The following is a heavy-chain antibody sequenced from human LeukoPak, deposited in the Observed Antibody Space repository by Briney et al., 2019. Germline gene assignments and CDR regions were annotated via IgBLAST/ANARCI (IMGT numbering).Heavy chain of an antibody. CDR3: ARLSGRRFDFWSGSKYNWFDP. D-gene: IGHD3-3*01. CDR2: IYYSGST. V-gene: IGHV4-59*08. CDR1: GGSISSYY. J-gene: IGHJ5*02. Sequence: PSETLSLTCTVSGGSISSYYWSWIRQPPGKGLEWIGYIYYSGSTNYNPSLKSRVTISVDTSKNQFSLKLSSVTAADTAVYYCARLSGRRFDFWSGSKYNWFDPWGQGTLVTASS.